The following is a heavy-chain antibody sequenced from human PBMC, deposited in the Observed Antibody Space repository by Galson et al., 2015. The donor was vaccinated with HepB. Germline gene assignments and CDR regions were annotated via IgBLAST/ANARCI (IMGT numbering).Heavy chain of an antibody. CDR2: IIPIFGTA. D-gene: IGHD2-2*01. J-gene: IGHJ6*02. CDR3: ATSGLYCSSTTCSIYYYGMDV. V-gene: IGHV1-69*13. CDR1: GGTFSNYA. Sequence: SVKVSCKASGGTFSNYAISWVRQAPGQGLEWMGGIIPIFGTANYAQKFQGRVTITADESTSTAYMELSSLRSEDTAVYYCATSGLYCSSTTCSIYYYGMDVWGQGTTVTVSS.